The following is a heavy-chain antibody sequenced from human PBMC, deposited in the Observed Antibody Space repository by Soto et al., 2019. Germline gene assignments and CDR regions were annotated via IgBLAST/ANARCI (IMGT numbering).Heavy chain of an antibody. CDR1: GGSISSYY. D-gene: IGHD3-22*01. V-gene: IGHV4-59*01. Sequence: SETLSLTCTVSGGSISSYYWSWIRQPPGKGLEWIGYIYYSGSTNYNPSLKSRVTISVDTSKNQFSLKLSSVTAADTAVYYCAGQRAYYYDSSGYPLPPGYWGQGTLVTVS. CDR3: AGQRAYYYDSSGYPLPPGY. CDR2: IYYSGST. J-gene: IGHJ4*02.